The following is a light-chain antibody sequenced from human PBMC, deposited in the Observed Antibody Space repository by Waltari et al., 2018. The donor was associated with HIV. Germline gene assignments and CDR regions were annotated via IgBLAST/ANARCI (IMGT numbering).Light chain of an antibody. CDR1: SSNIGAGYD. CDR3: QSYDSSLRGWV. Sequence: QSVLTQPPSVSGAPGQRVTISCTGSSSNIGAGYDVPWYQHLPGTAPKLLIYSNNYRPSGVPDRFSGSKSGTSASLAITGLQAEDEADYYCQSYDSSLRGWVFGGGTKLTVL. J-gene: IGLJ3*02. V-gene: IGLV1-40*01. CDR2: SNN.